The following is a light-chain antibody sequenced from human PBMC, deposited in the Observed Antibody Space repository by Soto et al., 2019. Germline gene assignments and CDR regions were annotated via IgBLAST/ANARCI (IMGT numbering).Light chain of an antibody. V-gene: IGKV3-20*01. J-gene: IGKJ1*01. CDR2: GAS. CDR3: QQYGSSPTWT. Sequence: EIVLTQSPGTLSLSPGERATLSCRASQSVSSSYLAWYQQKPGQAPRRLIYGASSRATGIPARFSGSGSGTDFTLTISSLEPEDFAVYYCQQYGSSPTWTFGQGTKVEIK. CDR1: QSVSSSY.